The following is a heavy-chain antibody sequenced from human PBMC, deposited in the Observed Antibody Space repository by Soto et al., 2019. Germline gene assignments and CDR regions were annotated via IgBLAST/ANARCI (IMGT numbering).Heavy chain of an antibody. Sequence: GASVKVSCKASGGTFSSYAISWVRQAPGQGLEWMGGIIPIFGTANYAQKFQGRVTITADKSTSTAYMELSSLRSEDTAVYYCARVRIAAPYYGMDVWGQGTKVTVYS. J-gene: IGHJ6*02. CDR2: IIPIFGTA. V-gene: IGHV1-69*06. CDR1: GGTFSSYA. CDR3: ARVRIAAPYYGMDV. D-gene: IGHD6-6*01.